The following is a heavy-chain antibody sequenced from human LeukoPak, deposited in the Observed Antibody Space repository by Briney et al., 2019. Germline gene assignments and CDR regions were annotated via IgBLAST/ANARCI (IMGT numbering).Heavy chain of an antibody. Sequence: GGSLRLSCAASGFTFSDYYMSWIRQAPGKGLEWVSYISSSGSTIYYADSVKGRFTISRDNAKNSLYLQMNSLRAEDTAVYYCARGYCSGSSCYQELYGMDVWGQGTTVTVSS. CDR2: ISSSGSTI. D-gene: IGHD2-15*01. J-gene: IGHJ6*02. CDR1: GFTFSDYY. CDR3: ARGYCSGSSCYQELYGMDV. V-gene: IGHV3-11*01.